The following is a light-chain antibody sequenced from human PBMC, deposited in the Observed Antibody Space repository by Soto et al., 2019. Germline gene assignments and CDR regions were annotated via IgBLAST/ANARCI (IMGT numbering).Light chain of an antibody. Sequence: EIVLTQSPGTLSLSPGERATLSCRASQSVSSNYLTWYQQKPGQAPRLLIYGASSRATGIPDRFSGSGSGTDFTRAISRLEPEDFAVYYCQQYGTSPFTFGPGTEVDIK. J-gene: IGKJ3*01. V-gene: IGKV3-20*01. CDR3: QQYGTSPFT. CDR1: QSVSSNY. CDR2: GAS.